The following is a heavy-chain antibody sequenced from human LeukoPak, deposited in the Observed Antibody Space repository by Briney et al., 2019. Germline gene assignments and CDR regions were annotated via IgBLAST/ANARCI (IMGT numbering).Heavy chain of an antibody. CDR1: GGSFSGYY. V-gene: IGHV4-34*01. CDR3: AAEGYYDSSGSGTAIDY. J-gene: IGHJ4*02. Sequence: PSETLSLTCAVYGGSFSGYYWSWIRQPPGKGLEWIGEINHSGSTNYNPSLKSRVTISVDTSKNQFSLKLSSVTAADTAVYYCAAEGYYDSSGSGTAIDYWGQGTLVTVSS. CDR2: INHSGST. D-gene: IGHD3-22*01.